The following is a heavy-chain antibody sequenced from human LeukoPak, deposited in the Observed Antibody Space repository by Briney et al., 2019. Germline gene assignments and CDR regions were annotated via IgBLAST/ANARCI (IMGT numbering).Heavy chain of an antibody. CDR2: IYYSGST. CDR3: ARQAYSGYAY. Sequence: SETLSLTCTVSGGSISSSSYYWGWIRQPPGKGLEWTGSIYYSGSTYYNPSLKSRVTISVDTSKNQFSLKLSSVTAADTAVYYCARQAYSGYAYWGQGTLVTVSS. V-gene: IGHV4-39*01. CDR1: GGSISSSSYY. J-gene: IGHJ4*02. D-gene: IGHD5-12*01.